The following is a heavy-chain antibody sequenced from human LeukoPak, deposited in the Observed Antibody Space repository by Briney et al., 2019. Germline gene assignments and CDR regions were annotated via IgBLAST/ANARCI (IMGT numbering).Heavy chain of an antibody. CDR2: IYTSGST. Sequence: PSETLSLTCTVSGGSISSYYWSWIRQPAGKGLEWIGRIYTSGSTNYNPSLKSRVTTSVDTSKNQFSLKLSSVTAADTAVYYCARGCGGDCYSDDAFDIWGQETMVTVSS. CDR1: GGSISSYY. CDR3: ARGCGGDCYSDDAFDI. D-gene: IGHD2-21*02. J-gene: IGHJ3*02. V-gene: IGHV4-4*07.